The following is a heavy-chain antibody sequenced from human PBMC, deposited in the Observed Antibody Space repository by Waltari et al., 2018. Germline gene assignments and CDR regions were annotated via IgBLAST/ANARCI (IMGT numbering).Heavy chain of an antibody. CDR3: ARGGGVTVPGFDF. J-gene: IGHJ4*02. CDR1: GYTFTDYY. CDR2: VNPDSGGT. D-gene: IGHD6-19*01. V-gene: IGHV1-2*02. Sequence: QVQLVQSGAEVKTPGAPVKVSCQAFGYTFTDYYIHWVRQGPGQGLEWMGLVNPDSGGTNYAQNFQGRVTMTRGTSITTVYMELSSLKYEDTAIYYCARGGGVTVPGFDFWGQGNLVTVS.